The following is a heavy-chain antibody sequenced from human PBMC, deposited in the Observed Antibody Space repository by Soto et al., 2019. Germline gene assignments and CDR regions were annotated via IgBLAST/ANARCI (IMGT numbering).Heavy chain of an antibody. CDR3: VRGRYGSEIH. J-gene: IGHJ4*02. V-gene: IGHV3-53*04. D-gene: IGHD3-10*01. CDR1: EFIVSSSY. CDR2: LYNGGAT. Sequence: EVRLVESGGGLVQPGGSLRLSCAASEFIVSSSYMTWVRQAPGKGLEWVSLLYNGGATHYAASVKGRFTISSHSSQNTMFLQMNSLRTEDTATYYCVRGRYGSEIHWGQGTKVTVSS.